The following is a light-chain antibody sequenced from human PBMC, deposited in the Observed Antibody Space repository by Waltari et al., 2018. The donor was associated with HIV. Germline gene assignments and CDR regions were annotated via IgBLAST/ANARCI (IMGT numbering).Light chain of an antibody. J-gene: IGKJ3*01. CDR2: WAS. CDR3: QQYYTTLFS. V-gene: IGKV4-1*01. CDR1: QSVLYSSNNKNY. Sequence: DIVMIQSPDSLAVSLGERATLNCKSSQSVLYSSNNKNYLAWYQQKSGQPPKLLIAWASTRESGVPDRFSGSGSGTDFTLTISSLQAEDVALYYCQQYYTTLFSFGPGTKVEIK.